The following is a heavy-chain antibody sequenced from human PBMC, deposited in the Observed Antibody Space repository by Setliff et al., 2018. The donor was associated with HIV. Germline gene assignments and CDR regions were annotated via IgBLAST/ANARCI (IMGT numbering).Heavy chain of an antibody. D-gene: IGHD3-9*01. CDR3: ARDTVGATCLHNDWLLYPTCYTSGLDV. V-gene: IGHV3-21*01. CDR1: GFTFSTYS. CDR2: ISSSSRSK. J-gene: IGHJ6*02. Sequence: GGSLRLSCEASGFTFSTYSMNWVRQAPGKGLEWVSSISSSSRSKYYADSVKGRYTLSRDNAKNSLYLQMNSLRAEDTAVYYCARDTVGATCLHNDWLLYPTCYTSGLDVGGQGTPVTFSS.